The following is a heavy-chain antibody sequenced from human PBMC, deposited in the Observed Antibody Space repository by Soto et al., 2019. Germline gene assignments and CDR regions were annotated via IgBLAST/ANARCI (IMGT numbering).Heavy chain of an antibody. V-gene: IGHV4-59*01. D-gene: IGHD6-13*01. CDR1: GGSISSYY. J-gene: IGHJ4*02. CDR3: AGVVDEQKLVDYYFDY. CDR2: IYYSGST. Sequence: SETLSLTCTVSGGSISSYYWSWIRQPPGKGLEWIGYIYYSGSTNYNPSLKSRVTISVDTSKNQFSLKLSSVTAADTAVYYCAGVVDEQKLVDYYFDYWGQGNLVTVSS.